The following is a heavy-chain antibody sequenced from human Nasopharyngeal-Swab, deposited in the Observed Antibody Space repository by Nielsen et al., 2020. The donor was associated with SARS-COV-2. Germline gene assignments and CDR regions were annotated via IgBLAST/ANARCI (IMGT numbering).Heavy chain of an antibody. Sequence: GESLKISCAASGFTFSSFGMHWVRQAPGKGLEWVAFIAHDASNEYYGDSVKGRFTISRDSSTNTLYLQMNSLRVEDTAVYYCARDAPAHYGAFYWGRGTLVTVSS. J-gene: IGHJ4*02. CDR2: IAHDASNE. D-gene: IGHD4-17*01. V-gene: IGHV3-30*03. CDR1: GFTFSSFG. CDR3: ARDAPAHYGAFY.